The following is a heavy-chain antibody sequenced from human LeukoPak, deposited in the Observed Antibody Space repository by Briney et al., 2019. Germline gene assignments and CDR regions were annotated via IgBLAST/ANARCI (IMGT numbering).Heavy chain of an antibody. CDR1: GGSMRNYY. Sequence: SETLSLTCAVSGGSMRNYYWSWIRQPPGKGLEWIGYTYDSGSSSYNTSLRSRVSISIDTSKNQFSLNLSSVTAADTAVYYCARGWASSWYYDFWGQGTLVTVSS. J-gene: IGHJ4*02. D-gene: IGHD2-2*01. V-gene: IGHV4-59*01. CDR2: TYDSGSS. CDR3: ARGWASSWYYDF.